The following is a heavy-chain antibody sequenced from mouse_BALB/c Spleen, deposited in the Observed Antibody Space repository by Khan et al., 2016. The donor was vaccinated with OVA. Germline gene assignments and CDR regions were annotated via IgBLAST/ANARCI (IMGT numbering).Heavy chain of an antibody. D-gene: IGHD1-1*01. Sequence: EVQRVESGGDLVKPGGSLKLSCAASGFTFSTYGMSWVRQTPDKRLEWVATINTGGIYTYYPDSVKGRFTISRDNAKNTLYLQMSSLKSEDTAMYYCARLAYYYNSEGFAYWGQGTLVTVSA. V-gene: IGHV5-6*01. CDR2: INTGGIYT. CDR3: ARLAYYYNSEGFAY. CDR1: GFTFSTYG. J-gene: IGHJ3*01.